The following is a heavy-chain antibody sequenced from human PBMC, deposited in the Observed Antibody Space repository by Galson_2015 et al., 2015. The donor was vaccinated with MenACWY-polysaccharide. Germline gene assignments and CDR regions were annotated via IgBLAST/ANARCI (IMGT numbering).Heavy chain of an antibody. CDR1: KFTFSDYY. CDR3: ARSSWCDI. V-gene: IGHV3-11*01. Sequence: SLRLSCAASKFTFSDYYMSWIRQAPGKGLEWVSYISSGGGRIIDYADSVKGRFTISRDNAKNSLYLQMDSLRAEDTAVYYCARSSWCDIWGQGTMVSVSS. CDR2: ISSGGGRII. D-gene: IGHD2-15*01. J-gene: IGHJ3*02.